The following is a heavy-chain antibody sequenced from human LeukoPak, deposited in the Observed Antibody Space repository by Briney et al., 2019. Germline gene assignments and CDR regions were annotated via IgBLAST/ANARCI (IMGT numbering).Heavy chain of an antibody. Sequence: GGSLRLSCAASGFTFSSYGMHWVRQAPGKGLEWVAVIWYDGSNKYYADSVKGRFTISRDNSKNTLYLQMNSLRAEDTAVYYCARDDSSSWYDWFDPWGQGTLVTVSS. V-gene: IGHV3-33*01. J-gene: IGHJ5*02. CDR3: ARDDSSSWYDWFDP. CDR1: GFTFSSYG. D-gene: IGHD6-13*01. CDR2: IWYDGSNK.